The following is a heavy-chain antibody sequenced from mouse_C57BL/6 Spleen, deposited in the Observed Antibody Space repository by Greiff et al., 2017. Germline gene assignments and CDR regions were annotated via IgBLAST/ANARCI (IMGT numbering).Heavy chain of an antibody. J-gene: IGHJ4*01. CDR1: GYTFTDYY. V-gene: IGHV1-19*01. CDR2: INPYNGGT. Sequence: EVQLQQSGPVLVKPGASVKMSCKASGYTFTDYYMNWVKQSHGKSLEWIGVINPYNGGTSYNQKFKGKATLTVDTSSSTAYMELNSLTSEDAAVYYCARGYYGSSEVYAMDYWGQGTSVTVSS. CDR3: ARGYYGSSEVYAMDY. D-gene: IGHD1-1*01.